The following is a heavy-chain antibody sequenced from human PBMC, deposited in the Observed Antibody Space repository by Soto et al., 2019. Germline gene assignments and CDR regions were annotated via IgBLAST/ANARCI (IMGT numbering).Heavy chain of an antibody. J-gene: IGHJ5*02. CDR3: AKGRLGFDWLLSNWLDP. D-gene: IGHD3-9*01. CDR2: IDGSGGAT. CDR1: GFTFSSCA. Sequence: PGGSLRLSCAASGFTFSSCAMSWVRQAPGKGLEWVSGIDGSGGATYYADSVKGRFTISRDNSKNTLYLQMNSLRAEDTAVYYCAKGRLGFDWLLSNWLDPWGQGTLVTVSS. V-gene: IGHV3-23*01.